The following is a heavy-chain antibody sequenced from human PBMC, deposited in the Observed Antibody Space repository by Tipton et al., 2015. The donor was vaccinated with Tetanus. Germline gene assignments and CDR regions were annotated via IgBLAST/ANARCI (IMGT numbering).Heavy chain of an antibody. CDR2: IHPSGIT. D-gene: IGHD3-3*01. Sequence: TLSLTCAVYGGSFSNYYWSWIRQPPGKGLEWIGEIHPSGITDYNPSLKSRVTISVDTSKHQFSLKLSSVTAADTAVYYCARAWSHWSAYYRGWGQGTLVTVSS. CDR1: GGSFSNYY. J-gene: IGHJ4*02. CDR3: ARAWSHWSAYYRG. V-gene: IGHV4-34*01.